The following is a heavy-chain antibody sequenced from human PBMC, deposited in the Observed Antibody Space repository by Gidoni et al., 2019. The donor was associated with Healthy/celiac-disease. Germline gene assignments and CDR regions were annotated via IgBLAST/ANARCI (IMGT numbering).Heavy chain of an antibody. Sequence: QLQLQESGPGLVKPSETLSLTCTVSGGSISSSSSYWGWSRQPPGKGLEWIGSIYYSGSTYYNPSLKSRVTISVDTSKNQFSLKLSSVTAADTAVYYCARDCPNFWSGSDRGWFDPWGQGTLVTVSS. D-gene: IGHD3-3*01. CDR1: GGSISSSSSY. CDR2: IYYSGST. J-gene: IGHJ5*02. CDR3: ARDCPNFWSGSDRGWFDP. V-gene: IGHV4-39*07.